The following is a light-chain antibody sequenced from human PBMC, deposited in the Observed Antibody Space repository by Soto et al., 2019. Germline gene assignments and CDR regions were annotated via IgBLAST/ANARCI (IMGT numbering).Light chain of an antibody. V-gene: IGLV1-44*01. Sequence: QAVVTQPPSASGTPGQRVTISCSGSSSNIGSNTVNWYQQLPGTAPKLLIYSNIQRPSGVPDRFSGSKSGNTASLTISGLQAEDEADYYCCSYEGSYTGVFGGWTKVTVL. CDR3: CSYEGSYTGV. J-gene: IGLJ3*02. CDR2: SNI. CDR1: SSNIGSNT.